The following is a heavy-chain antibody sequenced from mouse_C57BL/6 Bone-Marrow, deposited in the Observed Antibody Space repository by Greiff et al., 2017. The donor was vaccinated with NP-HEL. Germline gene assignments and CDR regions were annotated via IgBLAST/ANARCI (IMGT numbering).Heavy chain of an antibody. Sequence: QVQLKESGPELVKPGASVKLSCKASGYTFTSYDINWVKQRPGQGLEWIGWIYPRDGSTKYNEKFKGKATLTVYTSSSTAYMELHSRTSEASAVYFCARGGYYYYGVFSYWGQGTLVTVSA. J-gene: IGHJ3*01. CDR1: GYTFTSYD. D-gene: IGHD2-4*01. V-gene: IGHV1-85*01. CDR3: ARGGYYYYGVFSY. CDR2: IYPRDGST.